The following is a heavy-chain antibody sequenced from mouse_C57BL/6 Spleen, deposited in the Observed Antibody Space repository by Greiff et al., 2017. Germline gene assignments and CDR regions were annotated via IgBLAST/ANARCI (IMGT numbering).Heavy chain of an antibody. CDR1: GFTFSDYY. D-gene: IGHD1-1*01. Sequence: EVKVVESEGGLVQPGSSMKLSCTASGFTFSDYYMAWVRQVPEKGLEWVANINYDGSSTYYLDSLKSRFIISRDNAKNILYLQMSSLKSEDTATYYCARGIYGSRTGYFDVWGTGTTVTVSS. CDR3: ARGIYGSRTGYFDV. V-gene: IGHV5-16*01. CDR2: INYDGSST. J-gene: IGHJ1*03.